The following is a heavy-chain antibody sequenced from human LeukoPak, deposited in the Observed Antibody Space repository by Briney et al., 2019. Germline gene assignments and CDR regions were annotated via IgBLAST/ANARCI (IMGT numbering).Heavy chain of an antibody. CDR3: AKANDYSSNSPFDY. CDR2: IRYDGGNK. Sequence: PGGSLRLSCAASGFTFSSYGMHWVRQAPGKGLEWVALIRYDGGNKYYADSVKGRFTISRDNSKNTLYLQMNSLRAEDTAVYYCAKANDYSSNSPFDYWGQGTLVTVSS. D-gene: IGHD4-11*01. CDR1: GFTFSSYG. V-gene: IGHV3-30*02. J-gene: IGHJ4*02.